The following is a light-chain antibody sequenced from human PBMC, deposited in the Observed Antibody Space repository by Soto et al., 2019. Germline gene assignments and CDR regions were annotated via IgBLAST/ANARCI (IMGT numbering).Light chain of an antibody. CDR3: ASWDDSLNGVV. J-gene: IGLJ7*01. CDR2: TTD. CDR1: RSNIGSNA. Sequence: QLVLTQPPSASGAPGQRVTISCSGGRSNIGSNAVNWYQQLPGAAPKLLMYTTDQRPSGVPDRFSGSKSGTSGSLAISGLQSEDEADYYCASWDDSLNGVVFGGGTQLTVL. V-gene: IGLV1-44*01.